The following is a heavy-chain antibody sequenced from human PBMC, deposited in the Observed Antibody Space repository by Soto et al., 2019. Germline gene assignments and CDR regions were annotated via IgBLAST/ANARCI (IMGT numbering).Heavy chain of an antibody. J-gene: IGHJ6*02. Sequence: GGSLRLSCAASGFTFSSYSMNWVRQAQGKGLEWISYISSSSSTIYYADSVKGRFTISRDNAKNSLYLQMNSLRDEDTAVYYCARDLNGNIYYYYGMDVWGQGTTVTVSS. CDR3: ARDLNGNIYYYYGMDV. V-gene: IGHV3-48*02. CDR1: GFTFSSYS. D-gene: IGHD4-17*01. CDR2: ISSSSSTI.